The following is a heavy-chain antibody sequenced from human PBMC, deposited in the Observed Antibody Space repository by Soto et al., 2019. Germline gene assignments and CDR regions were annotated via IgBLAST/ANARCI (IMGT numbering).Heavy chain of an antibody. J-gene: IGHJ4*02. CDR3: ARSEATGLDY. Sequence: QVQLQESGPGLVKPSGTLSLTCTVSGGSMTSSNWWNWVRQSPGKGLEWIGEAHHSGRTNYNPSLKSRATISVDKSKNHFSLKLGSVTAADTAVYYCARSEATGLDYWGQGTLVTVSS. CDR1: GGSMTSSNW. V-gene: IGHV4-4*02. CDR2: AHHSGRT.